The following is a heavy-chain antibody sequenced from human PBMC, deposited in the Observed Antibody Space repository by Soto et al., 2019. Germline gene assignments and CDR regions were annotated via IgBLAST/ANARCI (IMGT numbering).Heavy chain of an antibody. Sequence: QVQLVESGGDVVQPGRSLRLSCAASGFTFSSYAMHWVRQAPGKGLEWVAVISYDGSNKYYADSVKGRFTISRDNSKNTLYLQMNSLRAEDTAVYYCASRWMDTAMAPDGYWGQGTLVTVSS. CDR1: GFTFSSYA. J-gene: IGHJ4*02. CDR2: ISYDGSNK. CDR3: ASRWMDTAMAPDGY. V-gene: IGHV3-30-3*01. D-gene: IGHD5-18*01.